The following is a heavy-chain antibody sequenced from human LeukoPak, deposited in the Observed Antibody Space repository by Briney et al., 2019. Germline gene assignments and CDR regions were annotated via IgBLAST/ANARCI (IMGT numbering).Heavy chain of an antibody. D-gene: IGHD3-22*01. J-gene: IGHJ5*02. Sequence: SVKVSCKASGGTFSSYAISWVRQAPGQGLEWMGGIIPIFGTANYAQKFQGRVTITADESTSTAYMELSSLRSEGTAVYYCAYRPYYYDSSGYYSTWGQGTLVTVSS. CDR3: AYRPYYYDSSGYYST. V-gene: IGHV1-69*13. CDR2: IIPIFGTA. CDR1: GGTFSSYA.